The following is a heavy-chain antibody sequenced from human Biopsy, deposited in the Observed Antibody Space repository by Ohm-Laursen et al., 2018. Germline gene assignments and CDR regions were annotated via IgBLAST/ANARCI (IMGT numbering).Heavy chain of an antibody. D-gene: IGHD3-16*01. J-gene: IGHJ6*02. Sequence: SETLSLTCAVYNVSFSSFYWSWIRQPPGKGLEWIAYIDDTGNTNYNPSLLTRVTISIDRSKNQFSVSLSAVTAADTAVYYCARGGGEIPTVLIPAAMDVWDRGTTVTVSS. CDR2: IDDTGNT. V-gene: IGHV4-59*12. CDR1: NVSFSSFY. CDR3: ARGGGEIPTVLIPAAMDV.